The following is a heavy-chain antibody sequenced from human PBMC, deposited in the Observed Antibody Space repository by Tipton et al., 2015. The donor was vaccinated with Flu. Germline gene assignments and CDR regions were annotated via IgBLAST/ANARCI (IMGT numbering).Heavy chain of an antibody. CDR1: GFTFSSYA. J-gene: IGHJ2*01. CDR3: ARVGGYSLYWYFDL. Sequence: SLRLSCAASGFTFSSYAMHWVRQAPGKGLEWVAVISYDGSNKYYADSVKGRFTISRDNSKNTLYLQMNSLRAEDTAVYYCARVGGYSLYWYFDLWGRGTLVTVSS. CDR2: ISYDGSNK. D-gene: IGHD3-10*01. V-gene: IGHV3-30*01.